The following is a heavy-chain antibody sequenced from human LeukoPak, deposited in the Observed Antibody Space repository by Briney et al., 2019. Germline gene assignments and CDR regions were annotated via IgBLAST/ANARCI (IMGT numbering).Heavy chain of an antibody. J-gene: IGHJ5*02. CDR3: AKGYCSTSCYWFDP. Sequence: SETLSLTCAVYGGSFSGYYWRWVRQPPGKGLEWIGEINHSGSTTYNPSLKSRVTISVDTSKNQFSLKLSSVTAADTAVYYCAKGYCSTSCYWFDPWGQGTLVTVSS. V-gene: IGHV4-34*01. CDR1: GGSFSGYY. D-gene: IGHD2-2*01. CDR2: INHSGST.